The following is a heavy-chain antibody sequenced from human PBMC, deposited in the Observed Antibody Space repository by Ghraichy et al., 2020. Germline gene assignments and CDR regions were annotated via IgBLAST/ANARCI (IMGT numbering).Heavy chain of an antibody. CDR3: ARAFLRYGSGLYYFDY. J-gene: IGHJ4*02. CDR1: GGSFSGYY. V-gene: IGHV4-34*01. D-gene: IGHD3-10*01. CDR2: INHSGST. Sequence: SETLSLTCAVYGGSFSGYYWSWIRQPPGKGLEWIGEINHSGSTNYNPSLKSRVTISVDTSKNQFSLKLSSVTAADTAVYYCARAFLRYGSGLYYFDYWGQGTLVTVSS.